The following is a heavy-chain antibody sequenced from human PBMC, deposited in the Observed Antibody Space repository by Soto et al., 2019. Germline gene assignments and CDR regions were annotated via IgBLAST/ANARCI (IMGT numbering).Heavy chain of an antibody. CDR2: MNPNSGNT. CDR1: GYTFTSYD. D-gene: IGHD4-17*01. V-gene: IGHV1-8*01. Sequence: ASVKVSCKASGYTFTSYDINWVRQATGQGLEWMGWMNPNSGNTGYAQKFQGRVTMTRNTSISTAYMELSSLRSDDTAVYYCAKDNGDSSYNYYGMDVWGQGTAVTVS. CDR3: AKDNGDSSYNYYGMDV. J-gene: IGHJ6*02.